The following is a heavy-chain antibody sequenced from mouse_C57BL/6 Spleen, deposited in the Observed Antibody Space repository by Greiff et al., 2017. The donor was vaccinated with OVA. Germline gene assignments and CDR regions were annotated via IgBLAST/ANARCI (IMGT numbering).Heavy chain of an antibody. D-gene: IGHD2-4*01. CDR1: GYTFTSYW. CDR3: ASPIYYDYDGAYFDY. Sequence: VQLQQPGAELVKPGASVKLSCKASGYTFTSYWMHWVKQRPGQGLEWIGMIHPNSGSTNYNEKFKSKATLTVDKSSSTAYMQLSSLTSEDSAVYYGASPIYYDYDGAYFDYWGQGTTLTVSS. J-gene: IGHJ2*01. V-gene: IGHV1-64*01. CDR2: IHPNSGST.